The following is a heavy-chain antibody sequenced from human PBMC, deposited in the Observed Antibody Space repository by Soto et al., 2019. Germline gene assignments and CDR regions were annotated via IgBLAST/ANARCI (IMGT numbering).Heavy chain of an antibody. D-gene: IGHD3-22*01. V-gene: IGHV4-59*01. Sequence: XGTLGLTCTVSGVSISSYYWSWIRQPPGKGLEWIGYIYYSGSTNYNPSLKSRVTISVDTSKTQFSLKLSSVTAADSAVYYRARYYDSSGYYYQFDYWGQGTLVTVSS. J-gene: IGHJ4*02. CDR2: IYYSGST. CDR1: GVSISSYY. CDR3: ARYYDSSGYYYQFDY.